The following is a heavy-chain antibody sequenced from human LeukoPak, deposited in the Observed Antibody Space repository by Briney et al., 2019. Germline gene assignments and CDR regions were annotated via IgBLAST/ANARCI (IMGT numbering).Heavy chain of an antibody. CDR3: ARVGDHFHWYLDL. J-gene: IGHJ2*01. D-gene: IGHD3-3*02. CDR2: LYSGSDT. V-gene: IGHV3-53*01. Sequence: PGGSLTVSCAASGFSVSLNYMNWVRQAPGKGLEWVSILYSGSDTYYADSVKGRFTISRDSSKNMLFLHMNSLRAEDTAVYYCARVGDHFHWYLDLWGRGTLVRVSS. CDR1: GFSVSLNY.